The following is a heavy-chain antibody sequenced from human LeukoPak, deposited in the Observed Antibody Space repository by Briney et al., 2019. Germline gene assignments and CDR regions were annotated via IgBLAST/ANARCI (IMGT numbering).Heavy chain of an antibody. V-gene: IGHV4-39*01. D-gene: IGHD3-10*01. J-gene: IGHJ6*03. CDR2: IYYSGTT. CDR1: GGSISSSHDY. Sequence: PSETLSLTCTVSGGSISSSHDYWGWIRQTPGKGLECIGTIYYSGTTYYNPALESRASISEDTSKNQFSLTLRSVTAADTAVYYCARQISDYYYYYIDVWGKGTTVTVSS. CDR3: ARQISDYYYYYIDV.